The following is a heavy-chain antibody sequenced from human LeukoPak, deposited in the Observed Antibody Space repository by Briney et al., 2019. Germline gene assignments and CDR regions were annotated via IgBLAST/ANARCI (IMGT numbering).Heavy chain of an antibody. Sequence: PSETLSLTCAVSGYSISSGSYWGWGRQPPGKGVEWIGSIFHSGTTYYNPSLKSPVTISVDTSNNQFSLKLTSVPAADTAVYYCARHLRSSTNYDYSGQGTLVTVSS. CDR1: GYSISSGSY. CDR3: ARHLRSSTNYDY. J-gene: IGHJ4*02. V-gene: IGHV4-38-2*01. CDR2: IFHSGTT. D-gene: IGHD2-2*01.